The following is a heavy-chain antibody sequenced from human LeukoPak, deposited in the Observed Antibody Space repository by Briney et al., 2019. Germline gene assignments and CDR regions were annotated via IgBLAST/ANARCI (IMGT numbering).Heavy chain of an antibody. CDR3: ARDLNWNYFDY. CDR2: IYYSGST. J-gene: IGHJ4*02. Sequence: PSETLSLTCTVSGGSINGYYWSWIRQPPGKGLEWIGHIYYSGSTNYNPSLKSRATISVDTSKNQISLKLSSVAAADTAVYYCARDLNWNYFDYWGQGTLVTVSS. CDR1: GGSINGYY. D-gene: IGHD1-1*01. V-gene: IGHV4-59*12.